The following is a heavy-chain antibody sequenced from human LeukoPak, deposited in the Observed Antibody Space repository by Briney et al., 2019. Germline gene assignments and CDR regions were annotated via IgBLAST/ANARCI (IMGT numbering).Heavy chain of an antibody. CDR2: MYSSGST. J-gene: IGHJ3*02. Sequence: PSETLSLTCTVSGGSISITSYYWGWIRQPPGKGLEWIGSMYSSGSTYYNPSLKSRVTISVGTSKNQFSLKLSSVTAADTAVYYCARGPPDCSSTSCYAFDAFDIWGQGTMVTVSS. D-gene: IGHD2-2*01. V-gene: IGHV4-39*07. CDR3: ARGPPDCSSTSCYAFDAFDI. CDR1: GGSISITSYY.